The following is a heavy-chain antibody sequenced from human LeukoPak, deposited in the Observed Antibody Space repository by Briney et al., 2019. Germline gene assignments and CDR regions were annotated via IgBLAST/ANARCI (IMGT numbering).Heavy chain of an antibody. Sequence: GGSLRLSCAASGFTFSSYSMNWVRQAPGKGLEWVAVISYDGSNKYYADSVKGRFTISRDNSKNTLYLQMNSLRAEGTAVYYCARVIVSVSGLFYGDCPGATDYWGQGTLVTVSS. V-gene: IGHV3-30*05. CDR1: GFTFSSYS. J-gene: IGHJ4*02. CDR3: ARVIVSVSGLFYGDCPGATDY. D-gene: IGHD4-17*01. CDR2: ISYDGSNK.